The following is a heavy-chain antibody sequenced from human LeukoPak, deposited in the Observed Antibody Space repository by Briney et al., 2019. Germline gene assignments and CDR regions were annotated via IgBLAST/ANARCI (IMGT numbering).Heavy chain of an antibody. J-gene: IGHJ5*01. V-gene: IGHV3-11*03. CDR3: ARSWNVDWFAS. CDR2: ISSSSTYT. D-gene: IGHD1-1*01. CDR1: GFTFSDYY. Sequence: GGSLRLSCAASGFTFSDYYMTWIRQAPGKGLEWVSYISSSSTYTNYADSVKGRFTISRDNAKNTLSLQMNSLRAEDTAVYYCARSWNVDWFASRGQGTLVTVSS.